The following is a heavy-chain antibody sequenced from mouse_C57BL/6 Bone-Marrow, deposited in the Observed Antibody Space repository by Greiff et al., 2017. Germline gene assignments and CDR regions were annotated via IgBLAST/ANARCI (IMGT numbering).Heavy chain of an antibody. CDR1: GYTFTSYW. CDR3: AIDGGLRRKVAKDY. J-gene: IGHJ4*01. D-gene: IGHD2-4*01. V-gene: IGHV1-69*01. CDR2: IDPSDSYT. Sequence: VQLQQSGAELVMPGASVKLSCKASGYTFTSYWMHWVKQRPGQGLEWIGEIDPSDSYTKYNQKFKGKSTLTVDKSSSTAYMQLSSLTSEVSAVYYCAIDGGLRRKVAKDYWGQGTSVTVSA.